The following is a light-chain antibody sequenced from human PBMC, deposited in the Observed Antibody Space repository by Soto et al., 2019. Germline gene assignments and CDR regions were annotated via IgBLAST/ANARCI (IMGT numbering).Light chain of an antibody. CDR3: AAWDDSLSGRV. CDR1: SSNIGSQY. J-gene: IGLJ3*02. Sequence: VLTQPPSASGTPGQSITISCSGSSSNIGSQYVYWYQQLPGTAPTVVIYKNNERPSGVPDRFSGSKSGTSASLAISGLRSEDEADYYCAAWDDSLSGRVFGGGTKLTVL. V-gene: IGLV1-47*01. CDR2: KNN.